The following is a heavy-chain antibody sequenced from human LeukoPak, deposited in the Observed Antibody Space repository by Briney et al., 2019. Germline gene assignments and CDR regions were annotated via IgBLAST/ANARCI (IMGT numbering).Heavy chain of an antibody. V-gene: IGHV3-15*01. D-gene: IGHD3-3*01. CDR1: GFIFSNAW. J-gene: IGHJ4*02. Sequence: GGSLRLSCAASGFIFSNAWVSWVRQAPGKGLVWVGRSKRKSDGGTTDYAAPVKGRFTISRDDSENTLYLHMNSLKIEDTAVYYCITEWSWSGSVPFRSDYWGQGALVTVSS. CDR3: ITEWSWSGSVPFRSDY. CDR2: SKRKSDGGTT.